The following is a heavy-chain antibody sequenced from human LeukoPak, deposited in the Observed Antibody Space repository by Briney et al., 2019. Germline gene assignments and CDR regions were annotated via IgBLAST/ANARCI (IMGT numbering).Heavy chain of an antibody. Sequence: GGSLRLSCAASGFTFSSYGMHWVRQAPGKGLEWVAVILSDGSKEFYTDSVKGRFTISRDNSKNTLYPQMNNLRAADTAVYYCAKPNDSGWWMFDYWGQGTLVAVSS. CDR1: GFTFSSYG. CDR2: ILSDGSKE. CDR3: AKPNDSGWWMFDY. D-gene: IGHD6-13*01. V-gene: IGHV3-33*06. J-gene: IGHJ4*02.